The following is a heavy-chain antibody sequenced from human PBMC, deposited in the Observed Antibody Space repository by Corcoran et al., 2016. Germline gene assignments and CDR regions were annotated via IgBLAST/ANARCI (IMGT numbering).Heavy chain of an antibody. CDR1: GFTFSSYD. V-gene: IGHV3-13*01. CDR2: IGTAGDT. D-gene: IGHD3-22*01. CDR3: ARTDSSGYYRD. J-gene: IGHJ4*02. Sequence: EVQLVESGGGLVQPGGSLRLSCAASGFTFSSYDMHWVRQATGKGLEWVSAIGTAGDTYYPGSVKGRFTISRENAKNSLYLQMNSLRAEDTAVYYCARTDSSGYYRDWGQETLVTVSS.